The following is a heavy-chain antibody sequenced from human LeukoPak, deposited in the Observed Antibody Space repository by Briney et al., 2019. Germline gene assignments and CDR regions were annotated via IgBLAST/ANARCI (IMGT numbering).Heavy chain of an antibody. D-gene: IGHD2-2*01. V-gene: IGHV3-7*01. CDR1: GFTFSTFW. Sequence: GGSLRLSCAASGFTFSTFWMHWVRQAPGKGLEWVANIKRDGSEKYYMDSVRGRFTISRDNAKNSLYLQMNSLRAEDTAVYYCARDVSFVVVPAATNPDAFDIWGQGTMVTVSS. CDR2: IKRDGSEK. CDR3: ARDVSFVVVPAATNPDAFDI. J-gene: IGHJ3*02.